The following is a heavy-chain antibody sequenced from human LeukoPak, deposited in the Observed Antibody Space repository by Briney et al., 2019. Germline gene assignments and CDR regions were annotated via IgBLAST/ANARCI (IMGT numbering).Heavy chain of an antibody. CDR2: IYPGDSDT. CDR3: ARGPWSSSWYDRDGMDV. CDR1: GYSFTSYW. J-gene: IGHJ6*02. Sequence: GESLKISCKGSGYSFTSYWIGWVRQMPGKGLEWMGIIYPGDSDTRYSPSFQGQVTISADKSISTAYLQWSSLKASDTAMYYCARGPWSSSWYDRDGMDVWGQGTTVTVSS. V-gene: IGHV5-51*01. D-gene: IGHD6-13*01.